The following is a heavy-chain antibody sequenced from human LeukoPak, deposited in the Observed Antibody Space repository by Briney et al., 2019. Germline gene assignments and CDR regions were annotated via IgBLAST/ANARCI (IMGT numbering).Heavy chain of an antibody. CDR3: ACRHYYDSSGYQNFDY. CDR1: GGTFSSYA. V-gene: IGHV1-69*01. J-gene: IGHJ4*02. CDR2: IIPIFGTA. D-gene: IGHD3-22*01. Sequence: GASVKVSCQASGGTFSSYAISWVRQAPGQGLEWMGGIIPIFGTANYAQKFQGRVTITADESTSTAYMELSSLRSEDTAVYYCACRHYYDSSGYQNFDYWGQGTLVTVSS.